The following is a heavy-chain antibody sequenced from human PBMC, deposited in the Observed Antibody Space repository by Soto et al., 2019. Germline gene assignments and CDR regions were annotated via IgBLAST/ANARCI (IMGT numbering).Heavy chain of an antibody. D-gene: IGHD3-22*01. Sequence: AESLKISCKASGYSFTSYWIGWVLQMPGKGLEWMGIIYPDDSDIRYSPSFQGQVTISADKSISTAYLQWSSLKASDTAIYYCVRPDSTGYYEYWGQGTLVTVPQ. CDR1: GYSFTSYW. CDR2: IYPDDSDI. CDR3: VRPDSTGYYEY. J-gene: IGHJ4*02. V-gene: IGHV5-51*01.